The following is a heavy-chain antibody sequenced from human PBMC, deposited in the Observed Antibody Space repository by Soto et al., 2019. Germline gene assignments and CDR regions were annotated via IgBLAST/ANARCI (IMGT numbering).Heavy chain of an antibody. CDR1: GYTFTNYA. D-gene: IGHD5-18*01. J-gene: IGHJ4*02. Sequence: ASVKVSCKASGYTFTNYAVHWVRQAPGQRLEWMGWINAGNGNTQYSPKFQGRVTITRDTSASTAYMELSSLRSEDTAVYYCARPLVSGYSYGAWGQGTMVTVSS. CDR3: ARPLVSGYSYGA. CDR2: INAGNGNT. V-gene: IGHV1-3*01.